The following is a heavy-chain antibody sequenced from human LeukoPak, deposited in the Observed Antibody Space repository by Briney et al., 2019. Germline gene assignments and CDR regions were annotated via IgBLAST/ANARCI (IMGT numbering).Heavy chain of an antibody. Sequence: GGSLRLSCAASGFTVGNNHMNWVRQAPGKGLEWVSLIYSGGNTQYADSVKGRFIIFRDSSKNTLYLQMNSLRVEDTAVYYCAKSVEHSNYRKFHDWGQGTLVTVSS. D-gene: IGHD4-11*01. J-gene: IGHJ4*02. CDR2: IYSGGNT. CDR3: AKSVEHSNYRKFHD. CDR1: GFTVGNNH. V-gene: IGHV3-66*01.